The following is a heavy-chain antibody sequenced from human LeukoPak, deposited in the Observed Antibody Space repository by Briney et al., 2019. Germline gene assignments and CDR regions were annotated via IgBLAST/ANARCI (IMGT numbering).Heavy chain of an antibody. Sequence: GGSLRLSCTASGFTFSNHAMTWVRQAPGKGVEGVSSMSSGGTYIYYADSVRGRFTISRHNPKNSLYLVMNSLRAEDTATYYCARDRPTGASRVFVVQWGQGTLVTVSS. V-gene: IGHV3-21*01. CDR2: MSSGGTYI. J-gene: IGHJ4*02. CDR1: GFTFSNHA. CDR3: ARDRPTGASRVFVVQ. D-gene: IGHD2-15*01.